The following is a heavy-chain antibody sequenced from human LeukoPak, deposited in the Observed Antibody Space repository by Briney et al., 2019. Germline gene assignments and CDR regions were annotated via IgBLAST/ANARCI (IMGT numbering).Heavy chain of an antibody. V-gene: IGHV3-21*01. D-gene: IGHD3-22*01. CDR1: GFRFEGYA. CDR2: ISSSSSYI. J-gene: IGHJ4*02. CDR3: ARDDDSSGYYNY. Sequence: GGSLRLSCSASGFRFEGYAMAWVRQAPGKGLEWVSSISSSSSYIYYADSVKGRFTISRDNAKNSLYLQMNSLRAEDTAVYYCARDDDSSGYYNYWGQGTLVTVSS.